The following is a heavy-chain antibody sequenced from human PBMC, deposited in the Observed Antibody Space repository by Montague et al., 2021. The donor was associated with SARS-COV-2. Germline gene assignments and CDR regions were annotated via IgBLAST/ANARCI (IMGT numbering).Heavy chain of an antibody. D-gene: IGHD3-10*01. CDR3: ARGMIRGVTTPFDY. V-gene: IGHV4-39*02. CDR2: IYYSGTT. J-gene: IGHJ4*02. CDR1: SGSIISSGYY. Sequence: SETLSLTCSVSSGSIISSGYYWGWIRQPPGKELEWIGNIYYSGTTYYKSSLQSRGTISVDTSKNHLSLRLSSVTAADTAVYFCARGMIRGVTTPFDYWGQGSQVTVSS.